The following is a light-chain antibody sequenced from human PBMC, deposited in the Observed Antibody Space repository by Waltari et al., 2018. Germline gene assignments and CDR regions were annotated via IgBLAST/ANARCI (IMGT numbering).Light chain of an antibody. CDR3: SSYTSSSTLV. Sequence: QSALTQPASVSGSPGQSITISCTGTSSDVGGYNYVSWYQQHPGKAPKLMIYEVSKRPSGVSNRFSGSKSGSTATLTISGLQAEDEADYYCSSYTSSSTLVFGTGTKVTVL. CDR2: EVS. J-gene: IGLJ1*01. CDR1: SSDVGGYNY. V-gene: IGLV2-14*01.